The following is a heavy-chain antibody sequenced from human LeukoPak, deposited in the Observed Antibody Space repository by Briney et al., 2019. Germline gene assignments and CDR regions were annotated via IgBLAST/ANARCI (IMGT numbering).Heavy chain of an antibody. CDR1: GFTFNAYS. CDR3: ARDYTFPPKYYYYYYYYMDG. V-gene: IGHV3-21*01. CDR2: ISRASESI. J-gene: IGHJ6*03. D-gene: IGHD3-10*01. Sequence: GGSLRLSCAASGFTFNAYSMGWVRQAPEKGLEWVSIISRASESIFYADLVKGLFTISRDNAKNSLYLQMNSLRAEDTAVYYCARDYTFPPKYYYYYYYYMDGWGKGTTVTVSS.